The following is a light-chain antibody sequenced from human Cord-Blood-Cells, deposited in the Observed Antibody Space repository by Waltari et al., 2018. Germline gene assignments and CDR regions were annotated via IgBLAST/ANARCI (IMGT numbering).Light chain of an antibody. J-gene: IGKJ4*01. V-gene: IGKV3-11*01. CDR1: KTVSSY. CDR3: QQRSNWPLT. CDR2: DAS. Sequence: EIVVTQSPATLSLSPGERATPACRASKTVSSYLAWYQQKPGQAPRLRIDDASNRATGIPARVSGSGSVTAFTLTISSLEPEDCAVYYCQQRSNWPLTFGGGTKVEIK.